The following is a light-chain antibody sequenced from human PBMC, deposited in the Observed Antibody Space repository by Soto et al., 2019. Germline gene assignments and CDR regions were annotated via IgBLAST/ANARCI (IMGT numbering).Light chain of an antibody. V-gene: IGLV4-60*02. CDR1: TGHSSYI. CDR3: ETWDTYTRV. Sequence: QTVVTQSSSASASLGSSVKLTCTLSTGHSSYIIAWHQQQPGKAPRFLMKLESSGTYNKGSGVPDRFSGSSSGADRFLTISNLQFEDEADYYCETWDTYTRVFGGGTKVTVL. J-gene: IGLJ3*02. CDR2: LESSGTY.